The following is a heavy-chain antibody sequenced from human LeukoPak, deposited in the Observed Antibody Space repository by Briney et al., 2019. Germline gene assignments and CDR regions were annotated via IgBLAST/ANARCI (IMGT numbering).Heavy chain of an antibody. CDR1: GYTFTGYY. CDR3: ARAVTDYDTLTGYYLNAFDI. CDR2: INPNSGGT. J-gene: IGHJ3*02. V-gene: IGHV1-2*06. D-gene: IGHD3-9*01. Sequence: GASVKVSCKASGYTFTGYYMHWVRQAPGQGLEWMGRINPNSGGTNYAQKFQGRVTMTRDTSISTAYMELSRLRSDDTAVYYCARAVTDYDTLTGYYLNAFDIWGQGTMVTASS.